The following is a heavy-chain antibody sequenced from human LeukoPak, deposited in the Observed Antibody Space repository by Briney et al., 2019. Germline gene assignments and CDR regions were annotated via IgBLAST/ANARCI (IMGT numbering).Heavy chain of an antibody. J-gene: IGHJ4*02. V-gene: IGHV3-11*01. CDR1: GGFISSYY. D-gene: IGHD4-23*01. Sequence: LSLTCTVSGGFISSYYWSWIRQAPGKGLEWVSYISSSGSTIYYADSVKGRFTISRDNAKNSLYLQMNSLKTEDTAVYYCIRLGDDYGGNLGDYWGQGTLVTVSS. CDR2: ISSSGSTI. CDR3: IRLGDDYGGNLGDY.